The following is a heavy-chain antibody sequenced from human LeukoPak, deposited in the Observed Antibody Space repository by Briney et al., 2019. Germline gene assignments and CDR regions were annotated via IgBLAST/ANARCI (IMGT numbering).Heavy chain of an antibody. Sequence: GGSLRLSCSASGFSFCDYDMNWVRQAPGKGLEWVSSISGRYSHIYYGDSVRGRFAISRDNAKNSVYLQMNSLGDEDTSVYYCGRAFPPLRTSSAGDLWGQGILVTVSS. V-gene: IGHV3-21*01. J-gene: IGHJ4*02. CDR2: ISGRYSHI. CDR1: GFSFCDYD. CDR3: GRAFPPLRTSSAGDL. D-gene: IGHD3-16*01.